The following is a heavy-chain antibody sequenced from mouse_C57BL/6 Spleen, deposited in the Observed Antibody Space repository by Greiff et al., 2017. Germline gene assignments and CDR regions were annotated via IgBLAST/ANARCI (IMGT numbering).Heavy chain of an antibody. CDR2: INYDGSST. J-gene: IGHJ2*01. D-gene: IGHD2-4*01. CDR1: GFTFSDYY. V-gene: IGHV5-16*01. Sequence: EVMLVESEGGLVQPGSSMKLSCTASGFTFSDYYMAWVRQVPEKGLEWVANINYDGSSTYYLDSLKSRFIISRDNAKNILYLQMSSLKSEDTATYYCARDGDYGLDYWGQGTTLTVSS. CDR3: ARDGDYGLDY.